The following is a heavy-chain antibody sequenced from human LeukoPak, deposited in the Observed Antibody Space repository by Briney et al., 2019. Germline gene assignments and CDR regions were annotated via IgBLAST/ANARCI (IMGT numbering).Heavy chain of an antibody. CDR2: IKQDGSET. CDR3: ARHLTFFDY. V-gene: IGHV3-7*01. CDR1: GLTFSDYW. Sequence: GGSLRLSCVVSGLTFSDYWMSWVHQAPGKGLEWVGNIKQDGSETYYGDSVKGRFTISRDNAKKSLYLQMNNLRAEDTAVYYCARHLTFFDYWGQGALVSVSS. D-gene: IGHD4/OR15-4a*01. J-gene: IGHJ4*02.